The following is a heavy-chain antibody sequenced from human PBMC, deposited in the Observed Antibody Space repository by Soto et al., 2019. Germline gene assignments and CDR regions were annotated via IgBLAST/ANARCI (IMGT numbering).Heavy chain of an antibody. CDR3: AISGRPQREYCGYEFDY. Sequence: SVKVSCKASGGTFSSYTISWVRQAPGQGLEWMGRIIPILGIANYAQKFQGRVTITADKSTSTAYMELSSLRSEDTAVYYCAISGRPQREYCGYEFDYWGQGTLVTVSS. CDR2: IIPILGIA. CDR1: GGTFSSYT. J-gene: IGHJ4*02. V-gene: IGHV1-69*02. D-gene: IGHD5-12*01.